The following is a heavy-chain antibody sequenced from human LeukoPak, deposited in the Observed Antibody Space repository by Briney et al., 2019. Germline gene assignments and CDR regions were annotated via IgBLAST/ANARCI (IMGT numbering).Heavy chain of an antibody. V-gene: IGHV1-2*02. J-gene: IGHJ4*02. CDR1: GYTFTDYY. Sequence: GASVKVSCKASGYTFTDYYIHWVRQAPGQGLEWMGWINPNSGGTTFAPRFQGRVTMTRDTSVSTAHMELSRLRSDDTAVYFCSRRMAAPGSSRFDYWGQGTLVTVSS. CDR2: INPNSGGT. D-gene: IGHD6-13*01. CDR3: SRRMAAPGSSRFDY.